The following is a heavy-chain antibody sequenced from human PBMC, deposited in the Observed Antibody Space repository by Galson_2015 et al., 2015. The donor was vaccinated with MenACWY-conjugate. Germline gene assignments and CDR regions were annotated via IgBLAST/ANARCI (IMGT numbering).Heavy chain of an antibody. CDR3: ARDWYIVKEDNWFDP. D-gene: IGHD2/OR15-2a*01. J-gene: IGHJ5*02. Sequence: SLRLSCAASGFTFSSYPMSWVRQAPGKGLEWVSSISSGSTYIFYADSVEGRFSISRDNAKNSLFLQMDSLRAEDTAVYYCARDWYIVKEDNWFDPWGQGT. V-gene: IGHV3-21*01. CDR1: GFTFSSYP. CDR2: ISSGSTYI.